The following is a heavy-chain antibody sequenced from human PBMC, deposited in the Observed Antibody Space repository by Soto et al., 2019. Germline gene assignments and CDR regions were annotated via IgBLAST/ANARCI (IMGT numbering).Heavy chain of an antibody. CDR3: VARRYCSGGSCPDYFDY. CDR2: IIPIFGTT. D-gene: IGHD2-15*01. CDR1: GTTFSNYA. V-gene: IGHV1-69*13. J-gene: IGHJ4*02. Sequence: GASVKVSCKASGTTFSNYAISWVRQAPGQGLEWMGRIIPIFGTTNYPQKFQGRLTITADESTSTVYMELSSLTSEDTAVYYCVARRYCSGGSCPDYFDYWGQGTLVTVPQ.